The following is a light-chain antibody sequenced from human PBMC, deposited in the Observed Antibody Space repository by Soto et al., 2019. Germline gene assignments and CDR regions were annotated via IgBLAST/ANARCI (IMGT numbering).Light chain of an antibody. V-gene: IGKV1-9*01. CDR2: GTF. Sequence: IQLTQSPSSLSASVGDRVSITCRASQDIKTYLAWYQQKRGEAPKLLISGTFTLQSGVPSRFNGSGSGTEFTLTISSLQPEDFATYYCLQHNSYPFAFGGGTKVEIK. J-gene: IGKJ4*01. CDR1: QDIKTY. CDR3: LQHNSYPFA.